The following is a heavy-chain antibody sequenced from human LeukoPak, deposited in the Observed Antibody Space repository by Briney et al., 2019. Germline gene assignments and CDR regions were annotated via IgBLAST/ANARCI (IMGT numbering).Heavy chain of an antibody. CDR2: IQIDGTNK. Sequence: GGSLRLSCAASGFTFSSYGMHWVRQAPGKGLESVAFIQIDGTNKHYADSVKGRFTISRDNSKNTLYLQMNSLRPEDTAVYYCARGRGVAAAGTFFDYWGQGTLVTVSS. V-gene: IGHV3-30*02. CDR1: GFTFSSYG. CDR3: ARGRGVAAAGTFFDY. D-gene: IGHD6-13*01. J-gene: IGHJ4*02.